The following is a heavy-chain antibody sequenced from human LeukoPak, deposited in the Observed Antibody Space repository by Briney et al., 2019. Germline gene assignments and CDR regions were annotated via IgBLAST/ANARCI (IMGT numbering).Heavy chain of an antibody. CDR1: GGSISSGGYY. CDR2: IYYSGST. V-gene: IGHV4-31*03. Sequence: SQTLSLTCTVSGGSISSGGYYWSWIRQHPGKGLEWIGYIYYSGSTYYNPSLKSRVTISVDTSKNQFSLRLNSVTAADTAVYYCARFSVSDYYDSSGYYSDYWGQGTLVTVSS. D-gene: IGHD3-22*01. CDR3: ARFSVSDYYDSSGYYSDY. J-gene: IGHJ4*02.